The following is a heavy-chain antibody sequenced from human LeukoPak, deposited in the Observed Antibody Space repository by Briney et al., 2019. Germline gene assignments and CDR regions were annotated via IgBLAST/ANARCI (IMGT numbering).Heavy chain of an antibody. CDR2: IYYSGTS. Sequence: PSETLSLTCTVSGGSISSTNYYWGWVRQSPGKGLEWIGSIYYSGTSYYNPSLKSRVTISVDTSKNQFSLKLSSVTAADTAVYYCARGDFYYMDVWGKGTTVTVSS. J-gene: IGHJ6*03. CDR3: ARGDFYYMDV. CDR1: GGSISSTNYY. V-gene: IGHV4-39*01. D-gene: IGHD3-16*01.